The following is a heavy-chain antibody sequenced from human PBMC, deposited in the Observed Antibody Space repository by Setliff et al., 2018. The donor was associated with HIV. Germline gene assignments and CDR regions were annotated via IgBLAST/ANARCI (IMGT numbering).Heavy chain of an antibody. D-gene: IGHD6-19*01. CDR2: LFYTGST. V-gene: IGHV4-39*07. CDR1: GDSITSRNYH. J-gene: IGHJ4*02. Sequence: SETLSLTCAVSGDSITSRNYHWDWVRQPPGKGLEWIGSLFYTGSTKYNPSLKSRLTMSVDSSGNQFSLTLTSVTAADTAVYYCARDPNTGWYYLDFWGPGALVTVSS. CDR3: ARDPNTGWYYLDF.